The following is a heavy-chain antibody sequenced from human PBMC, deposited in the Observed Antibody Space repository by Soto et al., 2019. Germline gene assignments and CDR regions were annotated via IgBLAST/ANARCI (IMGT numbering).Heavy chain of an antibody. D-gene: IGHD6-19*01. V-gene: IGHV3-23*01. CDR2: ISGSGGST. CDR1: GFTFSSYA. J-gene: IGHJ5*01. CDR3: AKKVAVAGTPDWFDP. Sequence: GGSLRLSCAASGFTFSSYAISWVRQAPGKGLEWVSAISGSGGSTYYADSVKGRFTISRDNSKNTLYLQMNSLRAEDTAVYYFAKKVAVAGTPDWFDPLSQGNLVTVSS.